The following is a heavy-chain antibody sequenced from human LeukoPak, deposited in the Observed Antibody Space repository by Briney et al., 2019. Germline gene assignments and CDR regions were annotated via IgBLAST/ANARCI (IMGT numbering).Heavy chain of an antibody. CDR2: INGGGDDT. D-gene: IGHD2-2*01. Sequence: GGSLRLSCAASGFTFKNNAMTWVRQAPGKGLEWVSAINGGGDDTEYADSVKGRFTISRANSKDTLYLQMNSLRPEDTAVYYCARCTASCYANAFDVWGQGTLLTVSS. CDR3: ARCTASCYANAFDV. J-gene: IGHJ3*01. V-gene: IGHV3-23*01. CDR1: GFTFKNNA.